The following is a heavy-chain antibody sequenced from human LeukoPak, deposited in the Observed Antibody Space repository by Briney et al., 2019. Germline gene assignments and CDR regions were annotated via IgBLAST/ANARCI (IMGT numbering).Heavy chain of an antibody. CDR2: INHSGST. V-gene: IGHV4-34*01. Sequence: PSETLSLTCAVYGGSFSGYYWSWIRQPPGKGLGWIGEINHSGSTNYNPSLKSRVTISVDTSKNQFSLKLSSVTAADTAVYYCARVAVAGRGHNWFDPWGQGTLVTVSS. D-gene: IGHD6-19*01. J-gene: IGHJ5*02. CDR3: ARVAVAGRGHNWFDP. CDR1: GGSFSGYY.